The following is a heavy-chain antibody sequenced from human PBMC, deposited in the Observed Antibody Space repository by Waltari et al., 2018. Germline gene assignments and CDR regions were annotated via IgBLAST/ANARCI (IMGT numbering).Heavy chain of an antibody. V-gene: IGHV3-23*01. CDR2: LAATGDNT. D-gene: IGHD3-22*01. CDR3: AKAHYDSSGYFSDFDY. CDR1: GFTFSTYA. J-gene: IGHJ4*02. Sequence: EVQLLESGGGLVQPGGSLRLSCVASGFTFSTYAMSWVRQAPGKGLDWVSTLAATGDNTHYADSAKGRFTISRDISKRTLYLHMNSLRADDTAVYYCAKAHYDSSGYFSDFDYWGQGTRVTVSS.